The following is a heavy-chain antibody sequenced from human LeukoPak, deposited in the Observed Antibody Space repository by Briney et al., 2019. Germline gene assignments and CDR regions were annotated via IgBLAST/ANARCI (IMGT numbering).Heavy chain of an antibody. Sequence: GRSLRLSCAASGFTFSSYGMHWVRQAPGKGLEWVAVISYDGSNKYYADSVKGRFTISRDNSKNTLYLQMNSLRAEDTAVYYCAKIPTSEPVYSRYRDFDYWGQGTLVTVSS. CDR3: AKIPTSEPVYSRYRDFDY. J-gene: IGHJ4*02. CDR1: GFTFSSYG. V-gene: IGHV3-30*18. D-gene: IGHD6-13*01. CDR2: ISYDGSNK.